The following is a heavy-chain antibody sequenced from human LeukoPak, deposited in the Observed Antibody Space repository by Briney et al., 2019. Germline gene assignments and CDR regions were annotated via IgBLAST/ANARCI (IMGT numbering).Heavy chain of an antibody. CDR3: ARDGWRAINY. Sequence: GSLRLSCAASGFTFSTYWMSWVRQAPGKGLEWVANIKEDGSDKDYVDSVRGRFTISRDNAKNSLFLQMNSLRAEDTAVYYCARDGWRAINYWGQGTPVTVSS. J-gene: IGHJ4*02. CDR1: GFTFSTYW. CDR2: IKEDGSDK. D-gene: IGHD5-24*01. V-gene: IGHV3-7*01.